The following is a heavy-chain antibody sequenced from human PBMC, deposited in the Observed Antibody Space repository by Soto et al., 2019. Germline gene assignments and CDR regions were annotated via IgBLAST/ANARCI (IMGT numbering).Heavy chain of an antibody. CDR2: IWYDGSNK. CDR3: ARGGHSSSWYRLEAYYLDH. D-gene: IGHD6-13*01. V-gene: IGHV3-33*01. J-gene: IGHJ4*02. Sequence: VQLVESGGGVVQPGGSLRLSCEASGFIFSSYGVHWVRQAPGKGLEWVAVIWYDGSNKSYADSVKGRFTIYRDNSKDMVYLQMNSVRAEDTAVYYCARGGHSSSWYRLEAYYLDHWGQGTLVSVSS. CDR1: GFIFSSYG.